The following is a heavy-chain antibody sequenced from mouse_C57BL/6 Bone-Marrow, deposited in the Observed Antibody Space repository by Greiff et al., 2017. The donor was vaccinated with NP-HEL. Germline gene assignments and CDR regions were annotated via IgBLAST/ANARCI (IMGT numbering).Heavy chain of an antibody. J-gene: IGHJ4*01. V-gene: IGHV1-9*01. CDR1: GYTFTGYW. Sequence: LQLQQSGAELMKPGASVKLSCKATGYTFTGYWIEWVKQRPGHGLEWLGEILPGSGGTNYNEKFKGKATFTAEPSSNTAYMQLRHLQTDDSAIYYYARPITTLVKGVDYWGQGASVTVSS. CDR3: ARPITTLVKGVDY. D-gene: IGHD1-1*01. CDR2: ILPGSGGT.